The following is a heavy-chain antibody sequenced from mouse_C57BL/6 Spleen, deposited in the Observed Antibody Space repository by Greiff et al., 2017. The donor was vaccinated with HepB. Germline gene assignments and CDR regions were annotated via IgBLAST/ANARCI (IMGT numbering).Heavy chain of an antibody. CDR2: IDPSDSYT. Sequence: QVQLQQPGAELVRPGTSVKLSCKASGYTFTSYWMHWVKQRPGQGLEWIGVIDPSDSYTNSNQNFKGKATLTVDTSSSTASMQLSSLTSEDSAVYYCARGKDGITTNVDYWGQGTTLTVSS. CDR3: ARGKDGITTNVDY. V-gene: IGHV1-59*01. J-gene: IGHJ2*01. D-gene: IGHD2-4*01. CDR1: GYTFTSYW.